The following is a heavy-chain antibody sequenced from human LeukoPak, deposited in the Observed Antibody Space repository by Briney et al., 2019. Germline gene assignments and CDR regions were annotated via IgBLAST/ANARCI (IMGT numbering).Heavy chain of an antibody. V-gene: IGHV3-30*18. CDR1: GFTFSSYG. Sequence: GGSLRLSCAASGFTFSSYGMHWVRQAPGEGLEWVAVISYDGSNKYYADSVKGRFTISRDNSKNTLYLQMNSLRAEDTAVYYCAKAKYSSGRSWFDPWGQGTLVTVSS. J-gene: IGHJ5*02. CDR2: ISYDGSNK. D-gene: IGHD6-19*01. CDR3: AKAKYSSGRSWFDP.